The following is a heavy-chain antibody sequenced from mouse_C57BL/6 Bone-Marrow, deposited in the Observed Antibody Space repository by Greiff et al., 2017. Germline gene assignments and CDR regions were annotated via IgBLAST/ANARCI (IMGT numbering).Heavy chain of an antibody. V-gene: IGHV1-53*01. J-gene: IGHJ1*03. CDR2: INPSNGGN. CDR3: AGDWYIDV. CDR1: GYTFTSYW. Sequence: VQLQQPGTALVKPGASVKLSCKASGYTFTSYWMNWVKQRPGQGLEWIGNINPSNGGNNYNEKFKSKATLTVDKSSSTDYMQRSSLTSDDSAVYYCAGDWYIDVWGTGTTVTVSS.